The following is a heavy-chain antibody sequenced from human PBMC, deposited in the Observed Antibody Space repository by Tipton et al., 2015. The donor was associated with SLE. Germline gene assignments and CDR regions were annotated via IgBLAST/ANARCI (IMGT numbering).Heavy chain of an antibody. CDR3: ARDFWSGYGSFDY. J-gene: IGHJ4*02. D-gene: IGHD3-3*01. CDR2: VRYGGIR. CDR1: GGSLPGFF. Sequence: TLSLTCAVHGGSLPGFFWSWIRQSPGEGLEWIGAVRYGGIRDYNPSLKSRVTISVDKSKNQFSLRLSSVTAADTAVYYCARDFWSGYGSFDYWGQGALVTVSS. V-gene: IGHV4-34*09.